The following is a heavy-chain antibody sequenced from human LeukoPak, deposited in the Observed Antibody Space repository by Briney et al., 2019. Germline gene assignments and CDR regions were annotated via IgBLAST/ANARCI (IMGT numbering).Heavy chain of an antibody. CDR1: GFTFDDYA. D-gene: IGHD2-15*01. CDR2: ISWNSGSI. CDR3: ALGAAPSYYFDY. Sequence: PGRSLRLSCAASGFTFDDYAMHWVRQAPGKGLEWVSGISWNSGSIGYADSVRGRFTISRDNAKNSLYLQMNSLRAEDTALYYRALGAAPSYYFDYWGQGTLVTVSS. J-gene: IGHJ4*02. V-gene: IGHV3-9*01.